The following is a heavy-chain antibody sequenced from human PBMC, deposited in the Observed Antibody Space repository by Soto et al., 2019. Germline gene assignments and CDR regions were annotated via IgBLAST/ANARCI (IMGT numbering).Heavy chain of an antibody. Sequence: SVKVSCKASGGTFSNYGITWVRQAPRQGLEWMGAILPMFGKANYAQKFQGRVTIIADKSPDTVYLELSRLRSDDTAVYFCARVVQLGTGYVMDVWG. V-gene: IGHV1-69*06. CDR2: ILPMFGKA. D-gene: IGHD1-1*01. CDR3: ARVVQLGTGYVMDV. CDR1: GGTFSNYG. J-gene: IGHJ6*02.